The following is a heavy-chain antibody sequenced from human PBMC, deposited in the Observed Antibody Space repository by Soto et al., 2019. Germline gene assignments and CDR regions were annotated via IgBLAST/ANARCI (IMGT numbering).Heavy chain of an antibody. CDR3: ARGGSSSWQGVYWFYS. J-gene: IGHJ5*01. CDR1: GGFISSGDYY. Sequence: QVQLQESGPGLVKPSQTLSLTCTVSGGFISSGDYYWSWIRQSPGKGLEWIGYIYYTGSTYYNPSLKSRVTTSVDTAYTQFSLKLSSVTAADTAMYYCARGGSSSWQGVYWFYSWGPGTLGTVFS. D-gene: IGHD6-13*01. CDR2: IYYTGST. V-gene: IGHV4-30-4*01.